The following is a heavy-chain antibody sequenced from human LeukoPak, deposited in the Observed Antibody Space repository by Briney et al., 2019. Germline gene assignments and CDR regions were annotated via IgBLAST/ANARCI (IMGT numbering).Heavy chain of an antibody. CDR1: GGSFSGYY. V-gene: IGHV4-34*01. CDR3: ARDRGPLSTYYDFWSGYNYYYYGMDV. D-gene: IGHD3-3*01. CDR2: INHSGST. J-gene: IGHJ6*02. Sequence: SETLSLTCAVYGGSFSGYYWSWIRQPPGKGLEWIGEINHSGSTNCNPSLKSRVTISVDTSKNQFSLKLSSVTAADTAVYYCARDRGPLSTYYDFWSGYNYYYYGMDVWGQGTTVTVSS.